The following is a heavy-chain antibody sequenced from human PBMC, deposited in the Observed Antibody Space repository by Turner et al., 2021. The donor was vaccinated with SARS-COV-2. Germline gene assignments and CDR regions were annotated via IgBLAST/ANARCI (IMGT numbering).Heavy chain of an antibody. CDR3: ASRWFGELPFDY. V-gene: IGHV1-69*02. J-gene: IGHJ4*02. CDR2: IIPILGIT. Sequence: QVQLVQSGAEVKKPGSSVKVSCKASGGTLSSYTISWVRQAPGQGLEWMGRIIPILGITNYAQKFQGRVTITADKSTSTAYVDLNSLRSEDTAVYYCASRWFGELPFDYWGQGTLVTVSS. CDR1: GGTLSSYT. D-gene: IGHD3-10*01.